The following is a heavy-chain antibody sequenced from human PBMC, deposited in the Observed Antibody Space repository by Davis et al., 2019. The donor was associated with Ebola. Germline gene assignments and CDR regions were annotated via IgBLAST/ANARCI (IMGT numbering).Heavy chain of an antibody. CDR2: IYYSGST. CDR1: GGSISSSSYY. J-gene: IGHJ5*02. V-gene: IGHV4-39*01. D-gene: IGHD4-17*01. Sequence: SETLSLICTVSGGSISSSSYYWGWIRQPPGKGLEWIGSIYYSGSTYYNPSLKSRVTISVDTSKNQFSLKLSSVTAADTAVYYCARRRGVTNNWFDPWGQGTLVTVSS. CDR3: ARRRGVTNNWFDP.